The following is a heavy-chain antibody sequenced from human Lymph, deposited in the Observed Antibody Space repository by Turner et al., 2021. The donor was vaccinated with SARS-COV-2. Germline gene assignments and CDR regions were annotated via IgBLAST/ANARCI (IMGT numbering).Heavy chain of an antibody. D-gene: IGHD1-1*01. J-gene: IGHJ4*02. V-gene: IGHV3-53*01. CDR3: AKDPNWYVLSAVDY. Sequence: EVQLVESGGGLIQPGGSLRLSCAASGLTVSSNYMSWVRQAPGKGLEWVSVIYSGDSTYYADSVKGRFTVSRDNSKNTLYLQMNSLRAEDTAVYYCAKDPNWYVLSAVDYWGQGTLVTVSS. CDR2: IYSGDST. CDR1: GLTVSSNY.